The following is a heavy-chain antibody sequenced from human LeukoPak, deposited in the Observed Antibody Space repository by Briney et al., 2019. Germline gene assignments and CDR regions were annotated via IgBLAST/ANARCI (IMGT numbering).Heavy chain of an antibody. D-gene: IGHD2-2*01. Sequence: SETLSLTCTVSGGSISSYYWSWIRQPPGKGLEWVGYIYYSGSTNYNPSLKSRVTISVDTSKNQFSLKLSSVTAADTAVYYCARMAPEPYCSSTSCRPGDYYYYGMDVWGQGTTVTVSS. V-gene: IGHV4-59*12. J-gene: IGHJ6*02. CDR1: GGSISSYY. CDR2: IYYSGST. CDR3: ARMAPEPYCSSTSCRPGDYYYYGMDV.